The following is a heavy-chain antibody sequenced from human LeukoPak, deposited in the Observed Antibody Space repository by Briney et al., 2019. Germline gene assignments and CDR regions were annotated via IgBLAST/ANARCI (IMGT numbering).Heavy chain of an antibody. CDR2: ISYDGSNK. CDR1: GFTFSSYA. D-gene: IGHD3-10*01. CDR3: ADSLGAPQSYGMDV. V-gene: IGHV3-30-3*01. Sequence: GGSLRLSCAASGFTFSSYAMHWVRQAPGKGLEWVAVISYDGSNKYYADSVKGRFTISRDNSKNTLYLQMNSLRAEDTAVYYCADSLGAPQSYGMDVWGQGTTVTVSS. J-gene: IGHJ6*02.